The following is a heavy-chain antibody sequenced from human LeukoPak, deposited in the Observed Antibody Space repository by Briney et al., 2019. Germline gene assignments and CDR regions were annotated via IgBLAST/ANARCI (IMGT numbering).Heavy chain of an antibody. CDR2: ISSSSSYI. D-gene: IGHD2-15*01. V-gene: IGHV3-21*01. J-gene: IGHJ6*02. Sequence: GGSLRLSCAASGFTFSSYSMNWVRQAPGKGLEWVSSISSSSSYIYYADSVKGRFTIPRDNAKNSLYLQMNSLRAEDTAVYYCARAVVVVAATAYYYYGMDVWGQGTTVTVSS. CDR1: GFTFSSYS. CDR3: ARAVVVVAATAYYYYGMDV.